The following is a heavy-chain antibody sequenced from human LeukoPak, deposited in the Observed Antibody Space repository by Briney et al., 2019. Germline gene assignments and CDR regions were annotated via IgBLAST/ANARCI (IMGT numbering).Heavy chain of an antibody. Sequence: ASVKVSCKASGGTFSSYAISWVRQAPGQGLEWMGWISAYNGNTNYAQRFQGRVTMTTDTSTSTAYMELRSLRSDDTAVYYCARVRDYGGIGEDYWGQGPWSPSPQ. CDR3: ARVRDYGGIGEDY. CDR1: GGTFSSYA. D-gene: IGHD3-16*01. V-gene: IGHV1-18*01. CDR2: ISAYNGNT. J-gene: IGHJ4*02.